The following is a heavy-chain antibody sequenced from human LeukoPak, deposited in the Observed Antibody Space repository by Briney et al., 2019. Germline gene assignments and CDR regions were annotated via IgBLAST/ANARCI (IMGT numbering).Heavy chain of an antibody. Sequence: SSETLSLTCAVYGGSFSGYYWSWIRQPPGKGLEWIGEINHSGSTNYNPSLKSRVTISVDTSKNQFSLKLSSVTPADTAVYYCARANRLGYCSGGSCYNWFDPWGQGTLVTVSS. V-gene: IGHV4-34*01. CDR2: INHSGST. CDR3: ARANRLGYCSGGSCYNWFDP. J-gene: IGHJ5*02. D-gene: IGHD2-15*01. CDR1: GGSFSGYY.